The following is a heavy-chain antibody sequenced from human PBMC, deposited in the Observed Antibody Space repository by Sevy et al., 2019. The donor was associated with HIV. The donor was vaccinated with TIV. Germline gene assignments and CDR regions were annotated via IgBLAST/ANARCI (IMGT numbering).Heavy chain of an antibody. CDR3: AGENAWGKDYS. V-gene: IGHV4-59*08. J-gene: IGHJ4*02. D-gene: IGHD3-16*01. Sequence: SETLSLTCTVSGGSISSLYWNWIRQLPGKGLEWIANIYYNGETNYNPSLNSRITISLDTSNNQVSLRLTSVTAADTAIYRCAGENAWGKDYSWGQGTLVTVSS. CDR1: GGSISSLY. CDR2: IYYNGET.